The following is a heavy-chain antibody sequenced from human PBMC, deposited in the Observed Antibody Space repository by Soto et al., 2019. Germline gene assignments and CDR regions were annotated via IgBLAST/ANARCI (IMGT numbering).Heavy chain of an antibody. D-gene: IGHD3-22*01. CDR1: RDTFNTYA. V-gene: IGHV1-69*01. J-gene: IGHJ6*02. Sequence: QVQLVQSGSEVKKPGSSVKFSCKASRDTFNTYALSWVRQAPGRGLEWMGGISPILGITKYAQNFQGRVTITADESTNTAYLEMSRLTFEDTAIYYCARPIVAPTYFYYYALDVWGQGTKVTVSS. CDR2: ISPILGIT. CDR3: ARPIVAPTYFYYYALDV.